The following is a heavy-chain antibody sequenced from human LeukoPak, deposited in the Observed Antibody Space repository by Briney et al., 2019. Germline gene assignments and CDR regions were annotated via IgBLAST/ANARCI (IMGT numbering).Heavy chain of an antibody. Sequence: ASVKVSCKASGYTFTSYDINWVRQATGQGLEWMGWMNPNSGNTGYAQKFQGRVTMTRDTSTSTVYMELSSLRSEDTAVYYCARDVDGYNYGAFDIWGQGTMVTVSS. J-gene: IGHJ3*02. CDR3: ARDVDGYNYGAFDI. D-gene: IGHD5-24*01. V-gene: IGHV1-8*01. CDR2: MNPNSGNT. CDR1: GYTFTSYD.